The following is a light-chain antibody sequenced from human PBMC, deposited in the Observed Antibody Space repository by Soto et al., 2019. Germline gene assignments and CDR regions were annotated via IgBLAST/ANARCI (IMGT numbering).Light chain of an antibody. V-gene: IGLV2-18*02. CDR2: EVT. J-gene: IGLJ1*01. CDR1: SSDVGYYNR. Sequence: QSALTQPPSVSGSPGQSVTISCTGTSSDVGYYNRVSWYQQPPGTAPKLMIYEVTNRPSGVPDRFSASKSGNTASLTISGLQAEDVADYYCSSLTTSSTYVFGTGTKLTVL. CDR3: SSLTTSSTYV.